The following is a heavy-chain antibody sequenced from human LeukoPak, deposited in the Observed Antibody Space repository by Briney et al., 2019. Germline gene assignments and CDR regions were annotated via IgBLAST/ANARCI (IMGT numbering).Heavy chain of an antibody. CDR1: GYTFTSYD. CDR3: ARYRVGSYLGDY. D-gene: IGHD1-26*01. J-gene: IGHJ4*02. Sequence: ASVKVSCKASGYTFTSYDINWVRQATGQGLEWMGWMNPNSGNTGYAQKFQGRVTMTRNTSISTAYMELSSLRSEDTAVYYCARYRVGSYLGDYWGQGTLVTVSS. V-gene: IGHV1-8*01. CDR2: MNPNSGNT.